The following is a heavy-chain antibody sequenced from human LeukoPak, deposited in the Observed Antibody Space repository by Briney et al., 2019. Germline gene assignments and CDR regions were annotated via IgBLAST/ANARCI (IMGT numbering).Heavy chain of an antibody. Sequence: GGSLRLSCAAFGFTFSSFAMSWVRQAPGKGLEWVSAISASDGDTYYADSVKGRFTISRDNSKNMLYLQMNSLRAEDTAVYYCAKPRIAVADFDYWGQGTLVTVSS. CDR1: GFTFSSFA. J-gene: IGHJ4*02. CDR2: ISASDGDT. V-gene: IGHV3-23*01. CDR3: AKPRIAVADFDY. D-gene: IGHD6-19*01.